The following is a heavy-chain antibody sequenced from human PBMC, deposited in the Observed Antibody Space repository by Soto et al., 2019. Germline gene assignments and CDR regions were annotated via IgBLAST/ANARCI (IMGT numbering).Heavy chain of an antibody. D-gene: IGHD2-2*01. CDR1: GGSFSGYY. CDR3: ARVQVVPAAMGRKRAYGMDV. Sequence: QVQLQQWGAGLLKPSETLSLTCAVYGGSFSGYYWSWIRQPPGKGLEWIGEINYSGSTNYNPSLKSRVTISVDTSKNQFSLKLSSVTAADTAAYYCARVQVVPAAMGRKRAYGMDVWGQGTLVTVSS. CDR2: INYSGST. J-gene: IGHJ6*02. V-gene: IGHV4-34*01.